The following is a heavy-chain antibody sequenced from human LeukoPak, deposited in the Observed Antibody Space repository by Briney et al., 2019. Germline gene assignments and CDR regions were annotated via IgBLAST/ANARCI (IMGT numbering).Heavy chain of an antibody. Sequence: GASVKVSCKASGYTFTSYGISWVRQAPGQGLEWMGWISTYNGNTNYAQKLQGRVTMTTDTSTSTAYMELRSLRSDDTAVYYCARPLTIFGVDDAFDIWGQGTMVTVSS. V-gene: IGHV1-18*01. CDR3: ARPLTIFGVDDAFDI. D-gene: IGHD3-3*01. J-gene: IGHJ3*02. CDR1: GYTFTSYG. CDR2: ISTYNGNT.